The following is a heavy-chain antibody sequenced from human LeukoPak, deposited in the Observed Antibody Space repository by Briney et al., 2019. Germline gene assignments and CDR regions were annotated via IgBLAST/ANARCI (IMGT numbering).Heavy chain of an antibody. CDR3: VRDNRSYNFDY. V-gene: IGHV3-74*01. D-gene: IGHD1-26*01. Sequence: GGSLRLSCAASGFTFSRYWMHWVRQAPGKGLVWASCIKSDGSSTSIADSAKGRFTISRDNAKNTVYLQMNSLRAEDTAVYYCVRDNRSYNFDYWGQGTLVTVSS. J-gene: IGHJ4*02. CDR1: GFTFSRYW. CDR2: IKSDGSST.